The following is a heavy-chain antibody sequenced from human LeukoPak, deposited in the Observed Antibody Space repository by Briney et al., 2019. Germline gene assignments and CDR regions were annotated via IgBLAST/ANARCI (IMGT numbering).Heavy chain of an antibody. V-gene: IGHV3-23*01. D-gene: IGHD3-22*01. CDR3: AKRGVVIRVILVGFHKEAYYFDS. CDR1: GITLSNYG. Sequence: PGGSLRLSCVVSGITLSNYGMSWVRQAPGKGLEWVAGISGSGGGTQYADSVKGRFTISRDNRKNTLYQQMNSLRAEDTAMYFCAKRGVVIRVILVGFHKEAYYFDSWGQGALVTVSS. J-gene: IGHJ4*02. CDR2: ISGSGGGT.